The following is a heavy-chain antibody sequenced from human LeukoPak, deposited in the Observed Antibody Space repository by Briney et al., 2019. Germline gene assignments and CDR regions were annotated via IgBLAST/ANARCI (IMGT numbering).Heavy chain of an antibody. CDR1: GFTFSDYY. D-gene: IGHD2-2*01. CDR3: ARVDCSSTSCYEVDY. Sequence: GGSLRLSCAASGFTFSDYYMSWIRQAPGKGLEWVSYIRSSGSTIYYADSVKGRFTISRDNAKNSLYLQMNSLRAEDTSVYYCARVDCSSTSCYEVDYWGQGTLVTVSS. J-gene: IGHJ4*02. CDR2: IRSSGSTI. V-gene: IGHV3-11*04.